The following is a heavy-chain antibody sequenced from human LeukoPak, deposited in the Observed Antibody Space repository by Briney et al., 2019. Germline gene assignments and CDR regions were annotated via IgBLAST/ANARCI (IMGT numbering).Heavy chain of an antibody. V-gene: IGHV3-53*01. Sequence: PGGSLRLSCAASGFSVSDNYMSWVRQAPGKGLEWVSVIYTGGTTYYADSVKGRSTISRDNSKNTLYLQMNTLRAEDTAVYYCARDDWFDPWGQGTLVTVSS. CDR2: IYTGGTT. J-gene: IGHJ5*02. CDR1: GFSVSDNY. CDR3: ARDDWFDP.